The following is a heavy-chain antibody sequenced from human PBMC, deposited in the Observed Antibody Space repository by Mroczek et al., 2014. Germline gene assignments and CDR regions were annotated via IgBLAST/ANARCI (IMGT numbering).Heavy chain of an antibody. CDR2: LLHGST. D-gene: IGHD2-15*01. CDR3: ARYCSGGSCYSPTDAIDY. CDR1: WLHQQWWLL. J-gene: IGHJ4*02. V-gene: IGHV4-31*03. Sequence: QVQLQQWGPGLVKPSQTPVPHLHCLWWLHQQWWLLLELDPPAPREGPGVDWVHLLHGSTYYNPSLKSRVTISVDTSKNQFSLKLSSVTAADTAVYYCARYCSGGSCYSPTDAIDYWGQGTLVTVSS.